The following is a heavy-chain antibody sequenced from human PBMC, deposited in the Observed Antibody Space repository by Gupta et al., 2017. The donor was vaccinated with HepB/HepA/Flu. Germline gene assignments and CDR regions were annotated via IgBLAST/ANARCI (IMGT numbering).Heavy chain of an antibody. Sequence: QVQLQESGPGLVNPSETLSLTCTVPGGSIGSYYWSWIRQPPGTGLGWMGYIYYSGSTNYNPSLKSRVTISVDTSKNQCSLKLSSVTAADTAVYDCARGGSSSWYGAYPFQHWCQGTLVTVSS. CDR2: IYYSGST. J-gene: IGHJ1*01. V-gene: IGHV4-59*01. CDR3: ARGGSSSWYGAYPFQH. CDR1: GGSIGSYY. D-gene: IGHD6-13*01.